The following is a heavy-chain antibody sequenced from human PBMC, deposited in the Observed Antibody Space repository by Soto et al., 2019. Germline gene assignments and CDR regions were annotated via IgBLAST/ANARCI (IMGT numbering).Heavy chain of an antibody. CDR2: IYSGGST. D-gene: IGHD3-3*01. CDR3: ARDYLGIITIFGVVTSIYYYYYGMDA. CDR1: GFTVSSNY. Sequence: PGGSLRLSCAASGFTVSSNYMSWVRQAPGKGLEWVSVIYSGGSTYYADSVKGRFTISRDNSKNTLYLQMNSLRAEDTAVYYCARDYLGIITIFGVVTSIYYYYYGMDAWGQGTTVTVSS. V-gene: IGHV3-53*01. J-gene: IGHJ6*02.